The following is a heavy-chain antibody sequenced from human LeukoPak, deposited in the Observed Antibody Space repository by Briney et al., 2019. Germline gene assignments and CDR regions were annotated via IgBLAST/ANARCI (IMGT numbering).Heavy chain of an antibody. D-gene: IGHD6-13*01. Sequence: GRSLRLSCAASGFTFGDYGMHWVRQAPGKGLEWVAVISYDGSNKYYADSVKGRFTISRDNSKNTLYLQMNSLRAEDTAVYYCAKDSRYSSSWAYFDYWGQGTLVTVSS. CDR2: ISYDGSNK. CDR3: AKDSRYSSSWAYFDY. J-gene: IGHJ4*02. CDR1: GFTFGDYG. V-gene: IGHV3-30*18.